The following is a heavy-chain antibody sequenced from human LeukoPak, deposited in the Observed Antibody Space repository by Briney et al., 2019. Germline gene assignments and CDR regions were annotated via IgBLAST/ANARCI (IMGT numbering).Heavy chain of an antibody. CDR1: GFTFSSYG. CDR2: IWYDGSNK. Sequence: GRSLRLSCAASGFTFSSYGMHWVRQAPGKGLEWVAVIWYDGSNKYYADSVKGRFTISRDNSKNTLYLQMNSLRAEDTAVYYCAKDKDSSLDFDYWGQGTLVTVSS. D-gene: IGHD6-6*01. V-gene: IGHV3-33*06. J-gene: IGHJ4*02. CDR3: AKDKDSSLDFDY.